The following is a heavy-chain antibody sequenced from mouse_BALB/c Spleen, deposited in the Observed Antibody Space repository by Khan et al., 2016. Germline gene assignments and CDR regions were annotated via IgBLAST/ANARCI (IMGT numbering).Heavy chain of an antibody. CDR1: GYTFTNFG. V-gene: IGHV9-3-1*01. Sequence: QLQLVQSGPELKKPGETVKISCKASGYTFTNFGMNWVKQAPGKGLKWMGWINTYTGDPTYADDFKGRFAFSLETSASTAYLQINNLKNEDTATYFCARRSTMRYDYAMDYWGQGTSVTVSS. J-gene: IGHJ4*01. CDR3: ARRSTMRYDYAMDY. CDR2: INTYTGDP. D-gene: IGHD2-4*01.